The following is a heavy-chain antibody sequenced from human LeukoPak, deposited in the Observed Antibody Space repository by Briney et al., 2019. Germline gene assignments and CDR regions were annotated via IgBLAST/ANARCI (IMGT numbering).Heavy chain of an antibody. Sequence: KASQTLSLTCTVSGGSISSGGYYWSWIRQHPGKGLEWIGYIYYSGSTYYNPSLKSRVTISVDTSKNQFSLKLSSVTAADTAVYYCAREPHNGYSNWFDPWGQRTLVTVSS. J-gene: IGHJ5*02. CDR3: AREPHNGYSNWFDP. V-gene: IGHV4-31*03. CDR1: GGSISSGGYY. D-gene: IGHD3-22*01. CDR2: IYYSGST.